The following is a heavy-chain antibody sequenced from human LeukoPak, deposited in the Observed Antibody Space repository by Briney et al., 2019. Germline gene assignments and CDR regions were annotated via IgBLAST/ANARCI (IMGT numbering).Heavy chain of an antibody. D-gene: IGHD3-16*01. CDR2: ISWNSGSI. CDR1: GFTFDDYA. CDR3: AKERGYLIDGGADY. V-gene: IGHV3-9*01. Sequence: PGRSLRLSCAASGFTFDDYAMHWVRQAPGKGLEWVSGISWNSGSIGYADSVKGRFTISRDNAKNSLYLQMNSLRAEDTALYYCAKERGYLIDGGADYWGQGTLVTVSS. J-gene: IGHJ4*02.